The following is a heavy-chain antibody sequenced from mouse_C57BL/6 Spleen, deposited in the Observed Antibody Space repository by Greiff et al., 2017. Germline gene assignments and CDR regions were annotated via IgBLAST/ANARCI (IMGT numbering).Heavy chain of an antibody. CDR2: IRNKANGYTT. V-gene: IGHV7-3*01. Sequence: EVQGVESGGGLVQPGGSLSLSCAASGFTFTDYYMSWVRQPPGKALEWLGFIRNKANGYTTEYSESVKGRFTFSRDTSKSILYLQMNALIAEDSATYYDARPDYYDSPLLYFDVWGTGTTVTVSS. CDR1: GFTFTDYY. J-gene: IGHJ1*03. CDR3: ARPDYYDSPLLYFDV. D-gene: IGHD1-1*01.